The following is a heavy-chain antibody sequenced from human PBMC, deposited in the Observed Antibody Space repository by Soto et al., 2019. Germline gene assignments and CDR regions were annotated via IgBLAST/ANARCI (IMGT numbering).Heavy chain of an antibody. CDR2: IIPIFGTA. J-gene: IGHJ5*02. V-gene: IGHV1-69*06. CDR3: ARDGAATTKGYNWFDP. Sequence: QVQLVQSGAEVKKPGSSVKVSCKASGGTFSSYAISWVRQAPGQGLEWMGGIIPIFGTANYAQKFQGRVTITADKSTSTAYMELSSLRSEDTAVYYCARDGAATTKGYNWFDPWGQRTLVTVSS. CDR1: GGTFSSYA. D-gene: IGHD6-25*01.